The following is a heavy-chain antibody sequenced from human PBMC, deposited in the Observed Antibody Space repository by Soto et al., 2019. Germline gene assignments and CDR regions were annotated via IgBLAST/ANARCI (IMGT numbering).Heavy chain of an antibody. CDR2: IYYSGST. CDR3: ARPDLTMAFDY. V-gene: IGHV4-59*01. J-gene: IGHJ4*02. Sequence: PSETLSLTCTVSGGSISSYYWSWIRQPPGKGLEWIGYIYYSGSTNYNPSLKSRVTISVDTSKNQFSLKLSSVTAADTAVYYCARPDLTMAFDYWGQGTLVTV. D-gene: IGHD3-10*01. CDR1: GGSISSYY.